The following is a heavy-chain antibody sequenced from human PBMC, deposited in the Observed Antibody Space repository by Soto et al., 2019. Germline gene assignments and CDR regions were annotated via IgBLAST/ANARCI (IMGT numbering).Heavy chain of an antibody. CDR3: ARGMTTVTTFSFYYYGMDV. CDR1: GGSFRGYY. D-gene: IGHD4-17*01. CDR2: INHSGST. J-gene: IGHJ6*02. Sequence: SETRSLTCAVSGGSFRGYYWSWIRQSPGKGLEWIGEINHSGSTNYNPSLKSRVTISVDTSKNQFSLKLSSVTAADTAVYYCARGMTTVTTFSFYYYGMDVWGQGTTVT. V-gene: IGHV4-34*01.